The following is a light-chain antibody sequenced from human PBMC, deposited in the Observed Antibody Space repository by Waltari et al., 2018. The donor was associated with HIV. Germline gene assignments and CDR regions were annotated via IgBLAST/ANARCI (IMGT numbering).Light chain of an antibody. V-gene: IGKV3-11*01. CDR1: QSVSSY. Sequence: EIVLTQSPATLSLSPGERATLSCRASQSVSSYLAWYQQKPGQAPRLLIYDASNRATCIPASFSGSGSGTDFTLTISSLEPEDFAVYYCQQRSNWPYTFGQGTKLEIK. CDR3: QQRSNWPYT. J-gene: IGKJ2*01. CDR2: DAS.